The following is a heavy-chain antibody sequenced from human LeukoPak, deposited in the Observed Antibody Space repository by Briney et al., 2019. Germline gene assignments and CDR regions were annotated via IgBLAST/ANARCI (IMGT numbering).Heavy chain of an antibody. V-gene: IGHV3-21*01. J-gene: IGHJ4*02. CDR2: ISSSSSYI. CDR1: GFTFSSYS. D-gene: IGHD1-26*01. CDR3: ARPSIVGANAFDY. Sequence: GGSLRLSCAASGFTFSSYSMNWVRQAPGTGLEWVSSISSSSSYIYYADSVKGRFTISRDNAKNSLYLQMNSLRAEDTAVYYCARPSIVGANAFDYWGQGTLVTVSS.